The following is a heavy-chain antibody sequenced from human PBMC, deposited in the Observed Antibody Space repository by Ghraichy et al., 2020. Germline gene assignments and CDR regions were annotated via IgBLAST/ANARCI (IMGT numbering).Heavy chain of an antibody. V-gene: IGHV3-30-3*01. CDR2: ISYDGSNK. CDR1: GFTFSSYA. CDR3: ARDSETVGRGYGDYTYNWFDP. J-gene: IGHJ5*02. D-gene: IGHD4-17*01. Sequence: GGSLRLSCAASGFTFSSYAMHWVRQAPGKGLEWVAVISYDGSNKYYADSVKGRFTISRDNSKNTLYLQMNSLRAEDTAVYYCARDSETVGRGYGDYTYNWFDPWGQGTLVTVSS.